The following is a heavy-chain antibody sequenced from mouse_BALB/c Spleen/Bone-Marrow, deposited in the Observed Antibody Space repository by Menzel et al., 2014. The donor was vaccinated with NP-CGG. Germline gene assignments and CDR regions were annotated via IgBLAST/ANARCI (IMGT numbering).Heavy chain of an antibody. Sequence: EVKLEQSGGDLVQPGASRKLSCAASGFTFSNYGVQWFRQTPEKGLEWVAFVSPGSTIIYYADTVKGRFTISGDKPSNSRFLQMNSLRFEDTAIYFCARSRFYGYYFDFWGAGTTLTVSS. V-gene: IGHV5-17*02. CDR2: VSPGSTII. CDR1: GFTFSNYG. CDR3: ARSRFYGYYFDF. D-gene: IGHD1-1*02. J-gene: IGHJ2*01.